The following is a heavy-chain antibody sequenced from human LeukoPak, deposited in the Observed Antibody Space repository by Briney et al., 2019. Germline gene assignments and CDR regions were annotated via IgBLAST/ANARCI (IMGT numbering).Heavy chain of an antibody. CDR3: ARVTPYSGWGLVNWFDL. CDR1: GYTFTGYY. D-gene: IGHD5-12*01. Sequence: ASVKVSCKASGYTFTGYYIYWVRQAPGQGLEWMGIINPSGGSTSYAQKFQGRVTMTRDTSTSTVYMELSSLRSEDTAVYYCARVTPYSGWGLVNWFDLWGEGTLVTVSS. V-gene: IGHV1-46*01. CDR2: INPSGGST. J-gene: IGHJ5*02.